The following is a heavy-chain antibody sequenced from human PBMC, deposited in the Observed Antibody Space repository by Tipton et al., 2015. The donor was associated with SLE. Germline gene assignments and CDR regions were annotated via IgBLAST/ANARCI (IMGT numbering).Heavy chain of an antibody. Sequence: TLSLTCTVSGGSVSSSSKYWAWLRQPPGKGLEWVGSIYYTGTTTYYNSSLKRRVTMSVDTSKNQFSLRLTSVIAADTAVYYCARLHGYSYGLNWFDPWGQGTLISVSS. V-gene: IGHV4-39*07. CDR3: ARLHGYSYGLNWFDP. CDR1: GGSVSSSSKY. D-gene: IGHD5-18*01. CDR2: IYYTGTTT. J-gene: IGHJ5*02.